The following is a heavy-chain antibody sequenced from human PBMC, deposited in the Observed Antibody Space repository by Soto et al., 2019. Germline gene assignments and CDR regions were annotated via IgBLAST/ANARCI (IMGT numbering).Heavy chain of an antibody. CDR2: IIPIFGTA. D-gene: IGHD1-26*01. CDR1: GGTFSSYA. V-gene: IGHV1-69*13. J-gene: IGHJ4*02. Sequence: GTSVKVSCKASGGTFSSYAISWVRQAPGQGLEWMGGIIPIFGTANYAQKFQGRVTITADESTSTAYMELSSLRSEDTAVYYCATRSGSYRYASPYYFDYWGQGTLVTVSS. CDR3: ATRSGSYRYASPYYFDY.